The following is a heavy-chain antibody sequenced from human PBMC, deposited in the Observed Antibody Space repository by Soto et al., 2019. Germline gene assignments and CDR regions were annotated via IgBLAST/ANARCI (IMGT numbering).Heavy chain of an antibody. V-gene: IGHV5-51*01. CDR2: IYPSDSYT. CDR3: ARLGRRRDGYNPDY. D-gene: IGHD5-12*01. J-gene: IGHJ4*02. Sequence: GESLKISCKGSGYTFTIYWIGWVRQMPGKGLEWMGIIYPSDSYTNYSPSFQGHVTISADKSISTAYLQWSSLKASDTAMYYCARLGRRRDGYNPDYWGQGTLVTVSS. CDR1: GYTFTIYW.